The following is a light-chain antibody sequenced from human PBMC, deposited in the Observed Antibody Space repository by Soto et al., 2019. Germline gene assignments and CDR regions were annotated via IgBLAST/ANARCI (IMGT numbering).Light chain of an antibody. V-gene: IGLV1-44*01. CDR3: ATWDDSLNGHVV. J-gene: IGLJ2*01. CDR1: RSNIGSNT. CDR2: SNN. Sequence: QAVLTQPPSESGTPGQRVTISGSGSRSNIGSNTVNWYQQLPGTAPKFLIYSNNQRPSGVPKRFSGSKSGTSASLAISGLQSEDEADYYCATWDDSLNGHVVFGGGTQLTVL.